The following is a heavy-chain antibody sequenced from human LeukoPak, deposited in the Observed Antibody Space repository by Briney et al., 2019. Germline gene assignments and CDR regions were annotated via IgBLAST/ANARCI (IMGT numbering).Heavy chain of an antibody. V-gene: IGHV3-11*01. CDR1: GFTFSDYY. J-gene: IGHJ4*02. D-gene: IGHD3-22*01. Sequence: GGSLRLSCAASGFTFSDYYMNWIRQAPGKGLEWLSYISSSGSTIYYADSVKGRFTISRDNAKNSLHLQMNSLRAEDTAVYYCARDGGYYDSSRYYEGGYFDYWGQGTLVTVSS. CDR2: ISSSGSTI. CDR3: ARDGGYYDSSRYYEGGYFDY.